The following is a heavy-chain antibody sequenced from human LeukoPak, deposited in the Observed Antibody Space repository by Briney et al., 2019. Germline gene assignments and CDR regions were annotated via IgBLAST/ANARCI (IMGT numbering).Heavy chain of an antibody. CDR2: INWNGGST. J-gene: IGHJ4*02. Sequence: PGGSLRLSCAASGFTFDDYGMSWVRQAPGKGLEWVSGINWNGGSTGYADSVKGRFTISRDNAKNSLHLQMNSLRAEDTALYYCASITIFGVASLWGQGTLVTVSS. D-gene: IGHD3-3*01. CDR1: GFTFDDYG. CDR3: ASITIFGVASL. V-gene: IGHV3-20*04.